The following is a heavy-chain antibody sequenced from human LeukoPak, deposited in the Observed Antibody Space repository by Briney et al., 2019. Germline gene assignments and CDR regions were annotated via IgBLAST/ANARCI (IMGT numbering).Heavy chain of an antibody. V-gene: IGHV3-30*18. CDR3: AKWSGNRPLYYFDY. CDR2: ISSSDGNSK. D-gene: IGHD3-3*01. J-gene: IGHJ4*02. CDR1: GFTFTCCG. Sequence: PGPSLRLSCAPSGFTFTCCGMHWVRQASGKGLEWVAAISSSDGNSKYYADSVKGRFTISRDNSKNTVYLQMNSLRADDTAVYYCAKWSGNRPLYYFDYWGQGTLVTVSS.